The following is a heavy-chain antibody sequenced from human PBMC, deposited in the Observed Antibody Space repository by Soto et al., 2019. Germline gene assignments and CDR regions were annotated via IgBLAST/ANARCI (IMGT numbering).Heavy chain of an antibody. V-gene: IGHV4-31*03. CDR2: IYVTGAV. CDR1: GDSLSSGGHY. CDR3: ARLRIATNNYKWFDP. J-gene: IGHJ5*02. Sequence: TSETLSLTCTVSGDSLSSGGHYWSWIRQVPGKGLEWIGHIYVTGAVDYNPSLRDRITISQDTSERQFSLNLRLVTAADTAVYYCARLRIATNNYKWFDPWGQGTLVTVSS. D-gene: IGHD2-21*01.